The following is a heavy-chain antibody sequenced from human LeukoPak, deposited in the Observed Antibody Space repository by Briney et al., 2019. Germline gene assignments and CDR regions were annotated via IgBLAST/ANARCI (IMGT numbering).Heavy chain of an antibody. CDR2: LSYDGGNK. CDR3: ARGGYQLLYDWFDP. V-gene: IGHV3-30*04. Sequence: PGGSLRLSCAASGFTFNDYAMHWVRQAPGKGLEWVPVLSYDGGNKYYADSVKGRFTISRDNSKNTLYLQINSLRTEDTAVYYCARGGYQLLYDWFDPWGQGTLVTVSS. J-gene: IGHJ5*02. D-gene: IGHD2-2*02. CDR1: GFTFNDYA.